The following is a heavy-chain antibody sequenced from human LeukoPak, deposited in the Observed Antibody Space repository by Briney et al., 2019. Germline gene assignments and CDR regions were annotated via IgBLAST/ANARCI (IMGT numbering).Heavy chain of an antibody. J-gene: IGHJ4*02. CDR1: GFTFSSYA. Sequence: GGSLRLSCAASGFTFSSYAMSWVRQAPGKGLEWVSAISGSGGSTYYADSVKGRFTISRDNTKNTLYLQMNSLRAEDTAVYYCARGYSSSWYYFDYWGQGTLVTVSS. D-gene: IGHD6-13*01. CDR3: ARGYSSSWYYFDY. CDR2: ISGSGGST. V-gene: IGHV3-23*01.